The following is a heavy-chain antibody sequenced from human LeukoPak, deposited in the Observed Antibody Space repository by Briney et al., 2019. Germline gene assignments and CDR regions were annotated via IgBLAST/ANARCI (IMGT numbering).Heavy chain of an antibody. J-gene: IGHJ4*02. CDR2: IRYDGSNK. D-gene: IGHD3-22*01. CDR1: GFIFNTYV. V-gene: IGHV3-30*02. Sequence: GGSLRLSCAASGFIFNTYVMHWVRQAPGKGLEWLAFIRYDGSNKNYADSVKGRFTISRDNTKNSLYLQMNSLRAEDTAVYYCAKDRTSYYDSSGYDHHFDSWGQGTLVTISS. CDR3: AKDRTSYYDSSGYDHHFDS.